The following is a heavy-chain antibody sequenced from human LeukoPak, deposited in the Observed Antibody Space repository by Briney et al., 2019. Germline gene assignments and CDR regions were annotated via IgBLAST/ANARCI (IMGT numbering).Heavy chain of an antibody. CDR1: GYTFTSYY. CDR3: ARKPKSSYYSSSSGYFEPPDY. V-gene: IGHV1-46*01. Sequence: GASVKVSCKASGYTFTSYYMHWVRQAPGQGLEWMGIINPSGGSTSYAQKFQGRVTMTRDTSTSTDYMELSSLRSESTAVYYSARKPKSSYYSSSSGYFEPPDYWGQGTLVTVSS. J-gene: IGHJ4*02. D-gene: IGHD3-22*01. CDR2: INPSGGST.